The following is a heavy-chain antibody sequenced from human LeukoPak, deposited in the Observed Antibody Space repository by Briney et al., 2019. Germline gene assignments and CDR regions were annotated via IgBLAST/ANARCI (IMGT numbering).Heavy chain of an antibody. CDR3: TRTLDSRRYIVRRPYSMDV. CDR2: INHSGST. Sequence: GSLRLSCGASGFIFSSYAMSWIRQPPGKGLEWIGEINHSGSTTYNRSLKSRVTISLDTPKNQFSLKLSSVTAADTAVYYCTRTLDSRRYIVRRPYSMDVWGQGTTVTVSS. J-gene: IGHJ6*02. D-gene: IGHD3-22*01. CDR1: GFIFSSYA. V-gene: IGHV4-34*01.